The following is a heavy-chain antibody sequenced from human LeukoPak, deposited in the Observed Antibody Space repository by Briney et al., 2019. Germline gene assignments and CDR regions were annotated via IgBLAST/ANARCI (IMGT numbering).Heavy chain of an antibody. CDR2: INPSGGGT. J-gene: IGHJ6*02. CDR1: GYTFTTYF. Sequence: GASVKVSCKASGYTFTTYFMHWVRQAPGEGLERLGTINPSGGGTDYAQKFQGRVTMTRDTSISTAYMEPSRLRSDDTAVYYCARGSRGSGSYFPEMDYYYYYGMDVWGQGTTVTVSS. D-gene: IGHD3-10*01. V-gene: IGHV1-2*02. CDR3: ARGSRGSGSYFPEMDYYYYYGMDV.